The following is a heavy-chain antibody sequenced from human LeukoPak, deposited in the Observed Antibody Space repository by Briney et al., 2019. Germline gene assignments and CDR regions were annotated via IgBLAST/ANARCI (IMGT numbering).Heavy chain of an antibody. D-gene: IGHD1-7*01. J-gene: IGHJ1*01. CDR3: AAYHASGTFGYFQH. CDR2: ISYDGSNK. V-gene: IGHV3-30*03. Sequence: GGSLRLSCAASGFTFNTYGMHWVRQAPGKGLEWLAVISYDGSNKYFADSVEGRLVVSRDNSNNTLYLHMNTLRPDDTAIYYCAAYHASGTFGYFQHWGQGTLVTVSS. CDR1: GFTFNTYG.